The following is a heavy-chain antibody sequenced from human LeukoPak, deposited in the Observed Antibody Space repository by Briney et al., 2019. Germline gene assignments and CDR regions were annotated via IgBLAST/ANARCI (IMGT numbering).Heavy chain of an antibody. Sequence: QPGGSLRLSCAACGFTFSRYWMHWVRQAPGKGLVWVSRINTDGSSTSYADSVKGRFTISRDNAKNTLYLQMNSLRAEDTAVYYCASIVVPVAIGWFDPWGQGTLVTVSS. V-gene: IGHV3-74*01. CDR3: ASIVVPVAIGWFDP. CDR2: INTDGSST. J-gene: IGHJ5*02. CDR1: GFTFSRYW. D-gene: IGHD2-2*01.